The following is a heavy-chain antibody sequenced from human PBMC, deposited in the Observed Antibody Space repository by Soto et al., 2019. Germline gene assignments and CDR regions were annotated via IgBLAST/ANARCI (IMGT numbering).Heavy chain of an antibody. CDR3: ARDLTVVVTAIPYYYYYGMDV. J-gene: IGHJ6*02. D-gene: IGHD2-21*02. Sequence: SVKVSCKASGYTFTGYYMHWVRQAPVQGLEWMGWINPNSGGTNYAQKFQGRVTMTRDTSISTAYMELSRLRSDDTAVYYCARDLTVVVTAIPYYYYYGMDVWGQGTTVTVSS. CDR1: GYTFTGYY. V-gene: IGHV1-2*02. CDR2: INPNSGGT.